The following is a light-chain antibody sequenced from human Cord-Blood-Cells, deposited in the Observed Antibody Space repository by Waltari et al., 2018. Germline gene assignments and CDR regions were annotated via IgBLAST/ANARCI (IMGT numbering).Light chain of an antibody. CDR3: SSYTSSSTNWV. V-gene: IGLV2-14*01. J-gene: IGLJ3*02. Sequence: QSALTQPASVSGSPGQSITISCTGTSSDVGGYNYVSWYQQHPGKAPKLMIYDVSKRPSGVSNRFSRSKSGNTASLTISGLQAEDEADYYCSSYTSSSTNWVFGGGTKLTVL. CDR2: DVS. CDR1: SSDVGGYNY.